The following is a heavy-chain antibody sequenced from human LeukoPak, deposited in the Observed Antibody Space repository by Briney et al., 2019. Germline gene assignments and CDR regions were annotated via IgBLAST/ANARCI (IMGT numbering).Heavy chain of an antibody. Sequence: PGGSLRLSCAASGFTFSSYAMSWVRQAPGKGLEWVAVISYDGSNKYYADSVKGRFTISRDNSKNTLYLQMNSLRAEDTAMYYCAKDSSLVGATYYFYYYMDVWGKGTTVTVSS. D-gene: IGHD1-26*01. CDR1: GFTFSSYA. J-gene: IGHJ6*03. CDR3: AKDSSLVGATYYFYYYMDV. V-gene: IGHV3-30*18. CDR2: ISYDGSNK.